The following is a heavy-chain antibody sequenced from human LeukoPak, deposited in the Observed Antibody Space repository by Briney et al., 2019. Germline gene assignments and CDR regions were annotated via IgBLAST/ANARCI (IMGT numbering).Heavy chain of an antibody. CDR2: IYYRGTS. Sequence: PSETLSLTCTVSGGSISGYYWSWIRQPPGQGLEWIGFIYYRGTSKYNPSLMSRVTMSVDTSKNQVSLKLSSVTAADTAVYYCARHCCSGGNCYYFDHWGQGILVTVSS. CDR1: GGSISGYY. V-gene: IGHV4-59*08. CDR3: ARHCCSGGNCYYFDH. J-gene: IGHJ4*02. D-gene: IGHD2-15*01.